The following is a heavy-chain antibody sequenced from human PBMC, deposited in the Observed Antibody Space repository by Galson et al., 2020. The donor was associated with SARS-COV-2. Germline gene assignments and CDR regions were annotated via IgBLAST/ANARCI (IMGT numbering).Heavy chain of an antibody. CDR1: GFTFSSYA. CDR3: AREGGYCSGGSCYGGLSYYYYYGMDV. CDR2: ISYDGSNK. D-gene: IGHD2-15*01. Sequence: GGSLRLSCAASGFTFSSYAMHWVRQAPGKGLDWVAVISYDGSNKYYADSVKGRFTISRDNSKNTLYLQMNSLRAEDTAVYYCAREGGYCSGGSCYGGLSYYYYYGMDVWGQGTTVTVSS. V-gene: IGHV3-30-3*01. J-gene: IGHJ6*02.